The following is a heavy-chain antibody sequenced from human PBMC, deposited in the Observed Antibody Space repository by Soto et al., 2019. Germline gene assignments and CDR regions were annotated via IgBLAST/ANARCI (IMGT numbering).Heavy chain of an antibody. D-gene: IGHD5-18*01. CDR1: GGSISSGGCY. CDR2: IYYSGST. CDR3: ARDGADTAMVTVHGMDV. V-gene: IGHV4-31*03. Sequence: PSETLSLTCTVSGGSISSGGCYWSWIRQHPGKGLEWIGYIYYSGSTYYNPSLKSRVTISVDTSKNQFSLKLSSVTAADTAVYYCARDGADTAMVTVHGMDVWGQGTTVTVSS. J-gene: IGHJ6*02.